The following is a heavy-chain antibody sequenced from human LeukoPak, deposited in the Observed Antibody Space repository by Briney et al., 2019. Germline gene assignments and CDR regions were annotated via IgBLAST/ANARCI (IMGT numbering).Heavy chain of an antibody. V-gene: IGHV7-4-1*02. Sequence: ASVKVSCKASGYTFTSYFMNWVRQAPGQGLEWMGWINTNTGNPTYAQGFTGRFVFPLDTSVSTAYLQISSLKAEDTAVYYCARPGVPLYYYYMDVWGKGTTVTVSS. CDR1: GYTFTSYF. CDR2: INTNTGNP. CDR3: ARPGVPLYYYYMDV. D-gene: IGHD7-27*01. J-gene: IGHJ6*03.